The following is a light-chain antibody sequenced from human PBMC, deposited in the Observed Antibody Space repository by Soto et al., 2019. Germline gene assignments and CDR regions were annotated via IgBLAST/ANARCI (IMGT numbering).Light chain of an antibody. Sequence: DIQMTQSPSSLSASVGDRVTITCRASQSISSYLNWYRQKPGKVPKLLIYSASNLQSGVPSRFSGSGSGTDFTLTISSLQSEDFAVYSCQQYNDWPRTFGQGTKVDIK. J-gene: IGKJ1*01. V-gene: IGKV1-27*01. CDR1: QSISSY. CDR3: QQYNDWPRT. CDR2: SAS.